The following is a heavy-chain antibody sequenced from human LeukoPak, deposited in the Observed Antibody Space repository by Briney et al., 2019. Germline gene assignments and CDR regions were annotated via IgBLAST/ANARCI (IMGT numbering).Heavy chain of an antibody. D-gene: IGHD1-26*01. CDR3: ARGRWELLDGFDP. Sequence: SETLSLTCTVSGGSISSYYWSWIRQPPGKGLEWIGYIYYSGSTNYNPPLKSRVTISVDTSKNQFSLKLSSVTAADTAVYYCARGRWELLDGFDPWGQGTLVTVSS. CDR2: IYYSGST. V-gene: IGHV4-59*01. CDR1: GGSISSYY. J-gene: IGHJ5*02.